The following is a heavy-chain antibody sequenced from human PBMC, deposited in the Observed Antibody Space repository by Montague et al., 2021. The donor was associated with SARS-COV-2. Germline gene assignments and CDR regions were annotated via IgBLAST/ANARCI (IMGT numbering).Heavy chain of an antibody. D-gene: IGHD3-9*01. CDR3: ASSGITLTGLDAFDI. J-gene: IGHJ3*02. CDR2: TYYRSKWCS. Sequence: CAISGDSVSSKSVAWNWIRQSPSRGLELLGRTYYRSKWCSDYAEXFKXRLVITPDTSKNQVSLQLNSVIPEDTAVYFCASSGITLTGLDAFDIWGQGTMVTVSS. V-gene: IGHV6-1*01. CDR1: GDSVSSKSVA.